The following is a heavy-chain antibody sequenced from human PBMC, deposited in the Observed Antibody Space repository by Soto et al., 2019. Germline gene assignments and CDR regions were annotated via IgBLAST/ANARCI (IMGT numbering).Heavy chain of an antibody. V-gene: IGHV3-21*01. CDR1: GFTFSSYS. Sequence: PGGSLRLSCAASGFTFSSYSMNWVRQAPGKGLEWASSISSSSSYIYYADSVKGRFTISRDNAKNSLYLQMNSLRAEDTAVYYCVAYYYDSSGWYFDLWGRGTLVTVSS. J-gene: IGHJ2*01. CDR3: VAYYYDSSGWYFDL. CDR2: ISSSSSYI. D-gene: IGHD3-22*01.